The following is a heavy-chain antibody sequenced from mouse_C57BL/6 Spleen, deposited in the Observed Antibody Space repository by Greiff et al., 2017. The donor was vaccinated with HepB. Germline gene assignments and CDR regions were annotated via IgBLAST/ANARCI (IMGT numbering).Heavy chain of an antibody. CDR1: GFTFTDYY. D-gene: IGHD1-1*01. CDR2: IRNKANGYTT. CDR3: ARYGDDGSLFAY. J-gene: IGHJ3*01. Sequence: EVNLVESGGGLVQPGGSLSLSCAASGFTFTDYYMSWVRQPPGKALEWLGFIRNKANGYTTEYSASVKGRFTISRDNSQSILYLQMNALRAEDSATYYCARYGDDGSLFAYWGQGTLVTVSA. V-gene: IGHV7-3*01.